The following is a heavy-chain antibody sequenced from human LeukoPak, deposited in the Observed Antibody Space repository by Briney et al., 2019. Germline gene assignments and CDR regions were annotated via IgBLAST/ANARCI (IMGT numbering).Heavy chain of an antibody. V-gene: IGHV3-33*01. D-gene: IGHD4-17*01. CDR1: EITFMRFC. CDR2: IWYDGRNK. CDR3: ARSIRYYGDYDY. J-gene: IGHJ4*02. Sequence: GGSLRIPCGASEITFMRFCLHLILKATGKSQKRMTVIWYDGRNKYYADSVNGRFTISRDNSKNTQYLQMNSLRAEDTAVYYCARSIRYYGDYDYWGQGTLVTVSS.